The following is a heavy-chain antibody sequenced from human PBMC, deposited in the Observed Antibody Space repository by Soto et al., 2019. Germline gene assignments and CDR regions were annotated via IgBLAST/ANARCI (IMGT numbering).Heavy chain of an antibody. CDR3: ARASDSGSYYFDY. V-gene: IGHV4-61*03. J-gene: IGHJ4*02. CDR2: IYNSGST. D-gene: IGHD3-10*01. CDR1: GGSVSSGSYY. Sequence: SETLSLTCTVSGGSVSSGSYYWSWIRQPPGKGLEWIGYIYNSGSTNYNPSLKSRVTISVDTSKNHFSLRMSSVTAADTAVYYCARASDSGSYYFDYWGRGTLVTVSS.